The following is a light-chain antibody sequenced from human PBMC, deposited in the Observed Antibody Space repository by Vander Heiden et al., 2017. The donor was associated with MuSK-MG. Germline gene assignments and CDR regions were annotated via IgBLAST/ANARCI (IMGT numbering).Light chain of an antibody. Sequence: IQMTQSPSSLSASVGDRVTITCRASQHISSFLNWYQQKPAKAPKVLIYGASSLQSGVPPRFSGSGSGTDFTLTISRLQPEDFATYYCQQSDNTPLTFGGGTMVEIK. CDR1: QHISSF. CDR3: QQSDNTPLT. J-gene: IGKJ4*01. V-gene: IGKV1-39*01. CDR2: GAS.